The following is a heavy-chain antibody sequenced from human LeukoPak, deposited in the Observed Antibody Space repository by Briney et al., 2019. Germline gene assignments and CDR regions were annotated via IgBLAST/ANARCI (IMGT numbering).Heavy chain of an antibody. CDR1: GYTFTGYY. V-gene: IGHV1-2*02. Sequence: ASVKVSCKASGYTFTGYYIHWVRQALGQGLEWMGWINPNSGGTNSAQRFQGRVTMTRDTSISTTYMELSRLRSDDTAVYYCAREAFTTVTSATDAFDIWGQGTMVTVSS. D-gene: IGHD4-17*01. CDR3: AREAFTTVTSATDAFDI. CDR2: INPNSGGT. J-gene: IGHJ3*02.